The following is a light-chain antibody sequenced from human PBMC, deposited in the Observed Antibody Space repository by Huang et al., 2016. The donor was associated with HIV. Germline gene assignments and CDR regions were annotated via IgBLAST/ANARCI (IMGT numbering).Light chain of an antibody. V-gene: IGKV3-15*01. Sequence: EIVMTQSPGTLSVSPGERATLSCRASQSVGINVAWYQQKPGQAPRLLIYGASSRATGIPPKFRGSGSGAAFTLTISSLQSEDFAVYYCQQYDHWPVTFGQGTRVEIK. CDR1: QSVGIN. J-gene: IGKJ1*01. CDR2: GAS. CDR3: QQYDHWPVT.